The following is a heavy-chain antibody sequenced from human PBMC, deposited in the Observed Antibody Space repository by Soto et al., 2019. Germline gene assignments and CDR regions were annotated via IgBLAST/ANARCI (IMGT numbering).Heavy chain of an antibody. CDR2: ISWNSGSI. J-gene: IGHJ2*01. V-gene: IGHV3-9*01. CDR1: GFTFDDYA. CDR3: AKDSGYSYGYGNWYFDL. Sequence: GGSLRLSCAASGFTFDDYAMHWVRQAPGKGLEWVSGISWNSGSIGYADSVKGRFTISRDNAKNSLYLQMNSLRAEDTALYYCAKDSGYSYGYGNWYFDLWGRGTLVTVSS. D-gene: IGHD5-18*01.